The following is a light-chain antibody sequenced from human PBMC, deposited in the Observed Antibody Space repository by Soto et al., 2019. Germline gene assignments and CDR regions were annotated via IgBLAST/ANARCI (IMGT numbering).Light chain of an antibody. Sequence: DIQMTQSPSSLSVSIGDRVIITCRASQSISTYLNWYHYKPGKAPRLVIFRSSTLQSGVPSTFSGRGSGTDFTLTISTLQPEDFATYFCQHYDHLPITFGQGTRLEIK. CDR1: QSISTY. CDR3: QHYDHLPIT. J-gene: IGKJ5*01. CDR2: RSS. V-gene: IGKV1-39*01.